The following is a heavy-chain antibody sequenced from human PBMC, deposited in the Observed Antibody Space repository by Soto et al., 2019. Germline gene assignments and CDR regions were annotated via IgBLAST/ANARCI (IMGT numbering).Heavy chain of an antibody. CDR3: ARRTDSSGSGGHYYGMDV. Sequence: QVQLVQSGAEVKKPGSSVKVSCKASGGTFSSYAISWVRQAPGQGLEWMGGIIPIFGTANYAQKFQGRVTITADESTSTAYMELSSLRSEDTAVYYCARRTDSSGSGGHYYGMDVWGQGTTVTVSS. D-gene: IGHD3-22*01. J-gene: IGHJ6*02. CDR2: IIPIFGTA. V-gene: IGHV1-69*12. CDR1: GGTFSSYA.